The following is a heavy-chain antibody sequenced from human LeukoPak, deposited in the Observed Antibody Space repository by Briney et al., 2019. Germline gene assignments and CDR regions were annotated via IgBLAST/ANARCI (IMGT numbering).Heavy chain of an antibody. CDR2: IYSGGST. D-gene: IGHD6-13*01. Sequence: GGSLRLSCAASGFTVSSNYMSWVRQAPGKGLEWVSVIYSGGSTYYADSVKGRFTISRDNSKNTLYLQMNSLRAEDTAVYYCARDGWQQLGKNYYYYGTDVWGQGTTVTVSS. J-gene: IGHJ6*02. CDR1: GFTVSSNY. CDR3: ARDGWQQLGKNYYYYGTDV. V-gene: IGHV3-53*01.